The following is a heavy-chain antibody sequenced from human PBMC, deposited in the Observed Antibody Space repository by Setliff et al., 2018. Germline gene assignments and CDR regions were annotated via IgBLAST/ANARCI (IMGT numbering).Heavy chain of an antibody. CDR2: ISAYNGNT. CDR3: ATRRAARSPLTG. D-gene: IGHD6-6*01. V-gene: IGHV1-18*01. Sequence: ASVKVSCKASGYTFSSYGISWVRQAPGQGPEWMGWISAYNGNTNYAQKFQGRVTMTTDTSTSTGYMELRSLRPDDTAVYYCATRRAARSPLTGWGQGTLVTVSS. CDR1: GYTFSSYG. J-gene: IGHJ4*02.